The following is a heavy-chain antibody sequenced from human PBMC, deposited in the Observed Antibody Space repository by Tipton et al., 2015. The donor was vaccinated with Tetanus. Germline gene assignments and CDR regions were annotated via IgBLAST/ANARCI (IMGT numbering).Heavy chain of an antibody. CDR1: GFSFSNYK. Sequence: SLRLSCEVSGFSFSNYKMNWVRQGPGRGLEWVSSISSTSRHINYADSVKGRFTISRDNAKNSLFLEMKRLRADDTAVYYCVSGSALDYWGLGTLITVSS. D-gene: IGHD6-25*01. V-gene: IGHV3-21*01. CDR2: ISSTSRHI. CDR3: VSGSALDY. J-gene: IGHJ4*02.